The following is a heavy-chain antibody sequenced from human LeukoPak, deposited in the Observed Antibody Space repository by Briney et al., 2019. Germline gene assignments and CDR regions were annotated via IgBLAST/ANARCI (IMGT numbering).Heavy chain of an antibody. CDR3: ATSHGSYYPEYFQH. CDR1: GYTLTELS. D-gene: IGHD1-26*01. J-gene: IGHJ1*01. Sequence: ASVKVSCKVSGYTLTELSMHWVRQAPGKGLEWMGGFDPEDGETIYAQEFQGRVTMTEDTSTDTAYMELSSLRSEDTAVYYCATSHGSYYPEYFQHWGQGTLVTVSS. CDR2: FDPEDGET. V-gene: IGHV1-24*01.